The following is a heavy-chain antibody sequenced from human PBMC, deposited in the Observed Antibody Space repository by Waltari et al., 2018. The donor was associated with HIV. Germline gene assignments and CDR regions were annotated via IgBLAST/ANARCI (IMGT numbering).Heavy chain of an antibody. V-gene: IGHV4-61*02. Sequence: QVQLQESGPGLVKPSQTLSLTCTVSGGSISSGSYYWSWIRQPAGKGLEWIGRIYTSGSTNYNPSLKSRVTISVDMSKNQFSLKLSSVTAADTAVYYCAAYYYDSSGYGGYYYGMDVWGQGTTVTVSS. CDR1: GGSISSGSYY. CDR2: IYTSGST. D-gene: IGHD3-22*01. CDR3: AAYYYDSSGYGGYYYGMDV. J-gene: IGHJ6*02.